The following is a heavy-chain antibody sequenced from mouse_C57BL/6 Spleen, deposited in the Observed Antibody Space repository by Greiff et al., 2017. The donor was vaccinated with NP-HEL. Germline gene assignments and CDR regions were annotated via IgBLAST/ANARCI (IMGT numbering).Heavy chain of an antibody. CDR1: GFTFSSYG. J-gene: IGHJ3*01. CDR3: ARHEYDRGAWFAY. CDR2: ISSGGSYT. V-gene: IGHV5-6*01. D-gene: IGHD2-4*01. Sequence: EVQLVESGGDLVKPGGSLKLSCAASGFTFSSYGMSWVRQTPDKRLEWVATISSGGSYTYYPDSVKGRFTISRDNAKNTLYLQMSSLKSEDTAMYYCARHEYDRGAWFAYWGQGTLVTVSA.